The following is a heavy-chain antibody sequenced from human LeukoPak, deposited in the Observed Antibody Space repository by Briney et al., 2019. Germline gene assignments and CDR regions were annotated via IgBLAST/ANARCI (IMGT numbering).Heavy chain of an antibody. CDR3: ARDVRGYCTNGVCFFDY. J-gene: IGHJ4*02. V-gene: IGHV3-66*02. D-gene: IGHD2-8*01. CDR2: IYSGGST. CDR1: GFTVSSNY. Sequence: GGSLRLSCAASGFTVSSNYMSWVRQAPGKGLEWVSVIYSGGSTYYADSVKGRFTISRDNSKNTLYLHMNSLRAEDTAVYYCARDVRGYCTNGVCFFDYWGQGTLVTVSS.